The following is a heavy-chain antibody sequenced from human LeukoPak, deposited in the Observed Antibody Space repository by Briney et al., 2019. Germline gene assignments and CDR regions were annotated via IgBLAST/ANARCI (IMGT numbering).Heavy chain of an antibody. CDR3: AKTRGAYCGGDCYYDY. D-gene: IGHD2-21*02. V-gene: IGHV3-23*01. J-gene: IGHJ4*02. CDR1: GFTFSSYA. Sequence: GGSLRLSCAASGFTFSSYAMSWVRQAPGKGLEWVSAISGSGGSTYYADSVKGRFTISRDNSKNTLYLQMNSLRAEDTAVYYCAKTRGAYCGGDCYYDYWGQGTLVTVSS. CDR2: ISGSGGST.